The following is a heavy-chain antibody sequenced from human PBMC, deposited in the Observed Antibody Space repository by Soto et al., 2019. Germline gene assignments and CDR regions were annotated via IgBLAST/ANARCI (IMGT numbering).Heavy chain of an antibody. CDR2: INSDGSST. Sequence: EVQLVESGGGLVQPGGSLRLSCAASGFTFSSYWMHWVRQAPGKGLVWVSRINSDGSSTSYADSVKGRFTISRDNAKNTLYLQMNSLRAEDTAVYYCAGVSVNEYYFEYWGQGTLVTVSS. V-gene: IGHV3-74*01. CDR1: GFTFSSYW. J-gene: IGHJ4*02. CDR3: AGVSVNEYYFEY. D-gene: IGHD1-1*01.